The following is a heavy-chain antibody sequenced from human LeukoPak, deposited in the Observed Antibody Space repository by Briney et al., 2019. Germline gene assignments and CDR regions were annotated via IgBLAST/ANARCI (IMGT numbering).Heavy chain of an antibody. CDR2: ISYDGSNK. D-gene: IGHD3-10*01. CDR1: GFTFSSYA. J-gene: IGHJ4*02. V-gene: IGHV3-30-3*01. Sequence: GGSLRLSCAASGFTFSSYAMHWVRQAPGKGLEWVAVISYDGSNKYYADSVKGRFTISRDNSKNTLYLQMNSLRAEDTAVHYCAREEGYSGYFDYWGQGTLVTVSS. CDR3: AREEGYSGYFDY.